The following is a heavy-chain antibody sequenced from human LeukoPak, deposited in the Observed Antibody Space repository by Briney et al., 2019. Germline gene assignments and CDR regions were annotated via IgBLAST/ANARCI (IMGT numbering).Heavy chain of an antibody. CDR3: ARGSGIITGIDE. Sequence: PGGSLRLSCAVSGFTFSSHWMHWVRQAPGKGLVWISRIKDDGSHTNYADSVKGRFTISRDNAKNTLSLQMNSLRAEDTAVYYCARGSGIITGIDEWGQGTLVTVSS. CDR1: GFTFSSHW. J-gene: IGHJ4*02. D-gene: IGHD6-25*01. V-gene: IGHV3-74*01. CDR2: IKDDGSHT.